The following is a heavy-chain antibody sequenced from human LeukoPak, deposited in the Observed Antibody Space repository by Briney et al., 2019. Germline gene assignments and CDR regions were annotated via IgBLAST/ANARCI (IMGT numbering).Heavy chain of an antibody. J-gene: IGHJ6*03. CDR1: GYTFTSYA. V-gene: IGHV7-4-1*02. Sequence: ASVKVSCKASGYTFTSYAMNWVRQAPGQGLEWMGWINTNTGDPTYAQGFTGRFVFSLDTSVSTAYLQISSLKAEDTAVYYCARGGGGQLMGGYYYYYYMDVWGKGTTVTVSS. CDR3: ARGGGGQLMGGYYYYYYMDV. CDR2: INTNTGDP. D-gene: IGHD2-15*01.